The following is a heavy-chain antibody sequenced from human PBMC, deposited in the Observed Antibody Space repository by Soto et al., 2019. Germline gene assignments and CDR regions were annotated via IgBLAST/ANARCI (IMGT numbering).Heavy chain of an antibody. V-gene: IGHV3-21*01. J-gene: IGHJ4*02. CDR1: GFTFSSYS. Sequence: GGSLRLSCAASGFTFSSYSMNWVRQAPGKGLEWVSSISSSSSYTYYADSVKGRFTISRDNAKNSLYLQMNSLRAEDTAVYYCTRLVGATRPLSEYWGQGTLVTVSS. CDR3: TRLVGATRPLSEY. CDR2: ISSSSSYT. D-gene: IGHD1-26*01.